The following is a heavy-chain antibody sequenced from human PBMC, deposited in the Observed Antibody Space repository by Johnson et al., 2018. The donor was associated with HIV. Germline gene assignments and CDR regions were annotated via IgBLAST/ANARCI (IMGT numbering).Heavy chain of an antibody. CDR3: ARGVSSGYYSNAFDV. CDR1: GFTFDDYA. D-gene: IGHD3-22*01. Sequence: VQLVESGGGLVQPGRSLRLSCAASGFTFDDYAMHWVRQAPGKGLEWVSGIYSGGSTYYADSVKGRFTISRDNSKNTLYLQMNSLRAEDTALYYCARGVSSGYYSNAFDVWGQGTMATVSS. J-gene: IGHJ3*01. CDR2: IYSGGST. V-gene: IGHV3-66*01.